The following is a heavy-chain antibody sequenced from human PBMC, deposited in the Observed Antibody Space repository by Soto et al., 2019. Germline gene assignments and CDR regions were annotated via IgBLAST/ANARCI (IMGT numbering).Heavy chain of an antibody. Sequence: RGESLKISCKGSGYSFTSYWIGWVRQMPGKGLECMGIIYPGDSDTRYSPSFQGQVTISADKSISTAYLQWSSLKASDTAMYYCARTAAAGKYYYGMDVWGQGTTVTVAS. CDR2: IYPGDSDT. D-gene: IGHD6-13*01. CDR1: GYSFTSYW. V-gene: IGHV5-51*01. J-gene: IGHJ6*02. CDR3: ARTAAAGKYYYGMDV.